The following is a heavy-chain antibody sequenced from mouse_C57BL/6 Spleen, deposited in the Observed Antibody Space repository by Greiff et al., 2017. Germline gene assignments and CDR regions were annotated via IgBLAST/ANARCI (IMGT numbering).Heavy chain of an antibody. V-gene: IGHV1-55*01. J-gene: IGHJ3*01. CDR1: GYTFTSYW. Sequence: VQLKQPGAELVKPGASVKMSCKASGYTFTSYWITWVKQRPGQGLEWIGDIYPGSGSTNYNEKFKSKATLTVDTSSSTAYMQLSSLPSEDSAVYYCARWGGYYSWFAYWGQGTLVTVSA. D-gene: IGHD2-3*01. CDR3: ARWGGYYSWFAY. CDR2: IYPGSGST.